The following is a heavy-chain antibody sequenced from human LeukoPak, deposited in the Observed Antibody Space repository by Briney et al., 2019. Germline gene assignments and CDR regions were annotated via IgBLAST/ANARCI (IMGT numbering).Heavy chain of an antibody. CDR3: AKGEDHGSGTVHFAS. V-gene: IGHV4-4*02. D-gene: IGHD3-10*01. CDR1: GGSISSSNW. J-gene: IGHJ4*02. Sequence: SGTLSLTCAVSGGSISSSNWWSWVRQPPGKGLEWIGEIYHGGSTNYNPSLKSRVAMSVDRSRNQFSLQLSSVTAADTAVYYCAKGEDHGSGTVHFASWGQGTLVTVSS. CDR2: IYHGGST.